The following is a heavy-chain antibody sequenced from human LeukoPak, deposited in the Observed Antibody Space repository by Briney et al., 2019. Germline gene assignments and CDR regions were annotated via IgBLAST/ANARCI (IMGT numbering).Heavy chain of an antibody. CDR2: ISAYNGNT. D-gene: IGHD3-10*01. Sequence: GASVKVSCKTSGYTFTSFGISWVRQAPGQGLEWMGWISAYNGNTNYVQKLQGRVTMTTDTFTTTAYMALRSLTSDDTAVYYCVRDGGVLFGEFPFDYWGQGTLVTVSS. CDR3: VRDGGVLFGEFPFDY. CDR1: GYTFTSFG. V-gene: IGHV1-18*01. J-gene: IGHJ4*02.